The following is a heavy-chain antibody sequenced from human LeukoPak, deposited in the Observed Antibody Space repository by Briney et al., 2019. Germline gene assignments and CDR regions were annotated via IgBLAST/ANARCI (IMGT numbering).Heavy chain of an antibody. J-gene: IGHJ4*02. Sequence: IPIFGTANYAQKFQGRVTITTDESTSTTYMELSSLRSEDTAVYYCARSPSRVPAATYYFDYWGQGTLVTVSS. CDR3: ARSPSRVPAATYYFDY. CDR2: IPIFGTA. D-gene: IGHD2-2*01. V-gene: IGHV1-69*05.